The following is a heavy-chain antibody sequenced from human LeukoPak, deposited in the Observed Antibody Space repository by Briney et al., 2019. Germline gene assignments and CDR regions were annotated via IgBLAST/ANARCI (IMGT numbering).Heavy chain of an antibody. V-gene: IGHV1-8*03. CDR1: GYTFTSYD. D-gene: IGHD5-18*01. CDR2: MNPNSGNT. CDR3: ARGWFSNGYSYGRTLSAFDI. J-gene: IGHJ3*02. Sequence: ASVKVSCKASGYTFTSYDINWVRQATGQGLEWMGWMNPNSGNTGYAQKFQGGVTITADESTSTAYMELSSLRSEDTAVYYCARGWFSNGYSYGRTLSAFDIWGQGTVVTVSS.